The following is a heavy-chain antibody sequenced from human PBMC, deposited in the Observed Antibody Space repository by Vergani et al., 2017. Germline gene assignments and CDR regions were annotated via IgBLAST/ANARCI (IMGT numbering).Heavy chain of an antibody. V-gene: IGHV3-23*01. CDR2: LTGGGVST. CDR3: VKDAGSYENFFDS. Sequence: EVQLLESGGSLKQPGGSVRLSCAASGFTFSTYALHWVRQAPGKGLEWVSALTGGGVSTYYADSFKGRFIISRDNSRDTLYRQMNSLRPENTATYYCVKDAGSYENFFDSWGQGTLVTVSS. CDR1: GFTFSTYA. D-gene: IGHD1-26*01. J-gene: IGHJ4*02.